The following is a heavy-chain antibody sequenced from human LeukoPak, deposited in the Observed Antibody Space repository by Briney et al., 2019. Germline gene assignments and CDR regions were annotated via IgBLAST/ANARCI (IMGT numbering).Heavy chain of an antibody. V-gene: IGHV1-8*02. CDR1: GGTFSSYA. Sequence: ASVKVSCKASGGTFSSYAISWVRQAPGQGLEWMGRMNPNRGDTDYAQKFQGRVTMTRDTSISTAYMELSRLRSDDTAVYYCARGRMAAAQLFPWGQGTLVTVSS. CDR3: ARGRMAAAQLFP. J-gene: IGHJ5*02. D-gene: IGHD6-13*01. CDR2: MNPNRGDT.